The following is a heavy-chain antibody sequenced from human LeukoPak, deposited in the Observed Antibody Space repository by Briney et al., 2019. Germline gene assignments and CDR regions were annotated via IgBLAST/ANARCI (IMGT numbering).Heavy chain of an antibody. CDR1: IGSFDGYY. CDR2: IYYSGST. D-gene: IGHD5-24*01. J-gene: IGHJ4*02. CDR3: ARVPAQFYFDY. V-gene: IGHV4-59*01. Sequence: SETLSLTCAVYIGSFDGYYWNWIRKPPGKGLEWIGRIYYSGSTDFNPSLRSRVTMSVDTSKNQFSLNLRSVTAADTAVYYCARVPAQFYFDYWGQGTLVTVSS.